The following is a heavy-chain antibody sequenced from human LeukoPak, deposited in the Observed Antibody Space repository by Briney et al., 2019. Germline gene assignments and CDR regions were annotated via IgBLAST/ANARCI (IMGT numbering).Heavy chain of an antibody. CDR2: IYYSVST. V-gene: IGHV4-39*01. CDR1: GGSVSSTAYY. Sequence: SETLSLTCTVSGGSVSSTAYYWGWLRQPPGKGLEWIVNIYYSVSTYYNPSLKSRVTISVDTSKNQFSLNLTSVTAADTAVYYCARHEGGGGFDYGGQGTLVTVSS. D-gene: IGHD4-23*01. CDR3: ARHEGGGGFDY. J-gene: IGHJ4*02.